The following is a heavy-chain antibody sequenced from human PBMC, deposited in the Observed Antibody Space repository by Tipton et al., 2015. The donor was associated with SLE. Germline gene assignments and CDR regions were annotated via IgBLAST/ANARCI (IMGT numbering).Heavy chain of an antibody. CDR1: GASITNYY. Sequence: GLVKPSETLSLTCTVSGASITNYYWSWIRQPPGKGLEWIAFIHYSGATNYNPSLKSRVTISVDTSKNQFSLKVTSVTAADTAVYYCARLIAVGTDYFDLWGRGTLVTVSS. CDR3: ARLIAVGTDYFDL. V-gene: IGHV4-59*01. J-gene: IGHJ2*01. CDR2: IHYSGAT. D-gene: IGHD6-13*01.